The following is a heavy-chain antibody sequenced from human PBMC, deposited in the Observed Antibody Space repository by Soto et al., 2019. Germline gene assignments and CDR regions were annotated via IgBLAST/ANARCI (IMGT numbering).Heavy chain of an antibody. Sequence: EAQLLDSGGGLVQPGGSLRLSCAASGFSSSSYVMGWVRQTPGKGLEWVSGICGGGGRTYYADSVQGRFTISSDDSENTLDVPMNSQRAEDTAEDYCAKGWLDLWGQGTLVTVSS. J-gene: IGHJ5*01. CDR2: ICGGGGRT. CDR1: GFSSSSYV. V-gene: IGHV3-23*01. CDR3: AKGWLDL.